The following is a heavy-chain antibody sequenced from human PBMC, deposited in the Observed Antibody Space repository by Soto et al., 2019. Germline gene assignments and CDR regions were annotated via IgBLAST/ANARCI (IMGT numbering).Heavy chain of an antibody. D-gene: IGHD2-8*01. CDR1: GYTFTGYY. J-gene: IGHJ6*02. CDR2: INPNSGGT. CDR3: ARDRPDCTNGVCYPPYYYGMDV. V-gene: IGHV1-2*04. Sequence: ASVKVSCKASGYTFTGYYMHWVRQAPGQGLEWMGWINPNSGGTNYAQKFQGWVTMTRDTSISTAYMELSRLRSDDTAVYYCARDRPDCTNGVCYPPYYYGMDVWGQGTTVTVSS.